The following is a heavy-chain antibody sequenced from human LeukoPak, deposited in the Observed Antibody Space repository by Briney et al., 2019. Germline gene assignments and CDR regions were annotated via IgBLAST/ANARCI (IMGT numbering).Heavy chain of an antibody. CDR2: ISAYNGNT. CDR3: ARGENYGDYVGPSYYYGMDV. Sequence: ASVKVSCKSSGYTFTSYGISWVRQAPGQGLEWMGWISAYNGNTNYAQKLQGRVTMTTDTSTSTAYMELRSLRSDDTAVYYCARGENYGDYVGPSYYYGMDVWGQGTTVTVSS. V-gene: IGHV1-18*01. J-gene: IGHJ6*02. CDR1: GYTFTSYG. D-gene: IGHD4-17*01.